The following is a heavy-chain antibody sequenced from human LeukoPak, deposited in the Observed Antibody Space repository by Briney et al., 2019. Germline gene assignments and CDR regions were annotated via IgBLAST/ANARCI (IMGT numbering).Heavy chain of an antibody. CDR1: GGSISSGSYY. J-gene: IGHJ6*03. D-gene: IGHD2/OR15-2a*01. CDR3: ARSFLDYMDV. CDR2: IYTSGST. V-gene: IGHV4-61*02. Sequence: PSETLSLTCTASGGSISSGSYYWSWIRQPAGKGLEWIGRIYTSGSTNYNPSLKSRVTMSLDTSKNQFSLKLRSVTAADTAVYFCARSFLDYMDVWGKGTTVTVSS.